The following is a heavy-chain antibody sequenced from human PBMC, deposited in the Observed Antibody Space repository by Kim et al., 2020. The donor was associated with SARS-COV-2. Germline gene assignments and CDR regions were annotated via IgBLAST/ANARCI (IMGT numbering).Heavy chain of an antibody. Sequence: ASVKVSCKASGYSFTSYAMNWVRQAPGQGLEWMGWINTNTGNPTYAQGFTGRFVFSLDTSVSTAYLQISSLKAEDTAVYYCARDKSSITIFGVTDDYWGQGTLDTGSS. J-gene: IGHJ4*02. CDR3: ARDKSSITIFGVTDDY. CDR1: GYSFTSYA. V-gene: IGHV7-4-1*02. D-gene: IGHD3-3*01. CDR2: INTNTGNP.